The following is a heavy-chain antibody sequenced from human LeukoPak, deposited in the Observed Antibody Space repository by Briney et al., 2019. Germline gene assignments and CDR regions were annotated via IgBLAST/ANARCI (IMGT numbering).Heavy chain of an antibody. Sequence: GSLRLSCTASGFTFGSYSMNWVRQAPGKGLEWVSYISSSSTIYYADSVKGRFTISRDNAKNSLYLQMSSLRDEDTAVYYCARANGMDVWGQGTTVTVSS. CDR2: ISSSSTI. CDR3: ARANGMDV. J-gene: IGHJ6*02. V-gene: IGHV3-48*02. CDR1: GFTFGSYS.